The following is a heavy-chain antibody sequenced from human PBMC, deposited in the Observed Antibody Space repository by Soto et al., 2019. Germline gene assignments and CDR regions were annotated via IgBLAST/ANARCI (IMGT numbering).Heavy chain of an antibody. CDR1: GGSFSGYY. Sequence: SETLSLTCAVYGGSFSGYYWSWIRQPPGKGLEWIGEINHSGSTNYNPSLKSRVTISVDTSKNQFSLKLSSVTAADTAVYYCARSPASNCSSTSCYEGFDYWGQGTLVTVSS. V-gene: IGHV4-34*01. CDR2: INHSGST. J-gene: IGHJ4*02. CDR3: ARSPASNCSSTSCYEGFDY. D-gene: IGHD2-2*01.